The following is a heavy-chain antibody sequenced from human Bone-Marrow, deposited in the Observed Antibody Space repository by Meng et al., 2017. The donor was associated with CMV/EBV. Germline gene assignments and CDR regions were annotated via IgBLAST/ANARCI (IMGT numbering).Heavy chain of an antibody. CDR1: FTFSRAT. Sequence: FTFSRATMAWVGQAPGKGLEWVSDITGSGGSTKYAESVKGRFAISRENSKNTLYLQMNRLRADDTAVYFCAKDRSRERLGFRWFDSWGQGTLVTVSS. J-gene: IGHJ5*01. CDR3: AKDRSRERLGFRWFDS. CDR2: ITGSGGST. D-gene: IGHD1-26*01. V-gene: IGHV3-23*01.